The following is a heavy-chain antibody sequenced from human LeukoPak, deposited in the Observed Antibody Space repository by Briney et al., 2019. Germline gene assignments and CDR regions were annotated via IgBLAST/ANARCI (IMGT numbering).Heavy chain of an antibody. CDR2: IYYSGST. Sequence: SETLSLTCTVSGGSISSSSYYWGWIRQPPGKGLEWIGSIYYSGSTYYNPSLKSRVTISVDTSKNQFSLKLSSVTAADTAVYYCARDPVGYCSRTSCYTGWFDPWGQGTLVTVSS. D-gene: IGHD2-2*02. CDR1: GGSISSSSYY. V-gene: IGHV4-39*07. J-gene: IGHJ5*02. CDR3: ARDPVGYCSRTSCYTGWFDP.